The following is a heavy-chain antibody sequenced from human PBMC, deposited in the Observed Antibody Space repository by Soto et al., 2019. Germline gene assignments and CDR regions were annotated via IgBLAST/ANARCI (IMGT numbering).Heavy chain of an antibody. CDR3: ASRYHWSETPEEDAFDI. V-gene: IGHV3-21*01. D-gene: IGHD1-1*01. CDR1: GFTFSSYS. CDR2: ISSSSSYI. Sequence: GGSLRLSCAASGFTFSSYSMNWVRQAPGKGLEWVSSISSSSSYIYYADSVKGRFTISRDNAKNSLYLQMNSLRAEDTAVYYCASRYHWSETPEEDAFDIWGQGTMVNVSS. J-gene: IGHJ3*02.